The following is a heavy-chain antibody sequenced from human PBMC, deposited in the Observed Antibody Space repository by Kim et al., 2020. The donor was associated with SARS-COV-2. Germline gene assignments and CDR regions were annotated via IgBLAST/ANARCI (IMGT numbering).Heavy chain of an antibody. J-gene: IGHJ6*02. V-gene: IGHV4-59*01. CDR1: GGSISSYY. CDR2: IYYSGST. D-gene: IGHD2-21*02. Sequence: SETLSLTCTVSGGSISSYYWSWIRQPPGKGLEWIGYIYYSGSTNYNPSLKSRVTISVDTSKNQFSLKLSSVTAADTAVYYCARSYCGGDCYSGYYYYYGMDVWGQGTTVTVSS. CDR3: ARSYCGGDCYSGYYYYYGMDV.